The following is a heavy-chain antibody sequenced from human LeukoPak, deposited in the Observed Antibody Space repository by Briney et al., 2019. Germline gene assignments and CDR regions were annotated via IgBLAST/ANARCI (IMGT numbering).Heavy chain of an antibody. J-gene: IGHJ6*02. D-gene: IGHD6-13*01. CDR2: ISGSGSST. V-gene: IGHV3-23*01. Sequence: GGSLRHSCAASGFTFSSYAMSWARQAPGKGLEWVSAISGSGSSTYSADSVKGRFTISRDNSKNTLYLQMNSLRGEDTAVYYCAKAVAAAGYHCYGMDVWGQGTTVTVSS. CDR3: AKAVAAAGYHCYGMDV. CDR1: GFTFSSYA.